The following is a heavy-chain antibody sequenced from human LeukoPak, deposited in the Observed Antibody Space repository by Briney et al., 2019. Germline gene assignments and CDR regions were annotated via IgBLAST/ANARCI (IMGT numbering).Heavy chain of an antibody. D-gene: IGHD2-21*02. CDR3: ARIGDRYRPVFDY. CDR2: IYYSANT. J-gene: IGHJ4*02. CDR1: AGSISSSSYY. Sequence: KTSETLSLTCTVSAGSISSSSYYWDWLRQPPGRGLEWIGSIYYSANTYYNPSLKSRVTISVDTSKNQFSLKLSSVTVADTAVYYCARIGDRYRPVFDYWGQGTLVTVSS. V-gene: IGHV4-39*01.